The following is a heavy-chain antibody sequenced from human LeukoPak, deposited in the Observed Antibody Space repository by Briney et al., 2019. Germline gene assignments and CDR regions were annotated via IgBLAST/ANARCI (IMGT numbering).Heavy chain of an antibody. Sequence: GGSLRLSCAASGFTFSSYAMSWVRQAPGKGLEWVSAISGSGESTYSADSVKGRFTISRGNSKNTLYLQMNSLRAEDTAVYYCAKDVFELYDIYDHWGQGTLVTVSS. CDR2: ISGSGEST. CDR1: GFTFSSYA. V-gene: IGHV3-23*01. J-gene: IGHJ4*02. D-gene: IGHD3-9*01. CDR3: AKDVFELYDIYDH.